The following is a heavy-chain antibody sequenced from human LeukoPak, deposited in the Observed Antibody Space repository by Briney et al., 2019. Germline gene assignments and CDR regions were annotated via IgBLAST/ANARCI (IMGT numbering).Heavy chain of an antibody. Sequence: GGSLRLPCAASGFTFSSYAMSWVRQAPGKGLEWVSAISGSGGSTYYADSVKGRFTISRDNSKNTLYLQMNSLRAEDTAVYYCAKVSPPHCSSTSCDVWGQGTTVTVSS. CDR3: AKVSPPHCSSTSCDV. V-gene: IGHV3-23*01. CDR2: ISGSGGST. D-gene: IGHD2-2*01. CDR1: GFTFSSYA. J-gene: IGHJ6*02.